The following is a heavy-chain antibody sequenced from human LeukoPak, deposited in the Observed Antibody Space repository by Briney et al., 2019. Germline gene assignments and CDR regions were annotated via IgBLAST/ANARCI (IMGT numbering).Heavy chain of an antibody. Sequence: GGSLRLSCVGSGFTFSSYAMTWVRQAPGSGLEWVSSIRGSGDGTSYADSVKGRFTMSRDNSKNTLYLQMDNLRAGDTAMYYCGRDPNGDYIGAFDFWGRGTLVTVSS. CDR2: IRGSGDGT. CDR1: GFTFSSYA. D-gene: IGHD4-17*01. V-gene: IGHV3-23*01. J-gene: IGHJ3*01. CDR3: GRDPNGDYIGAFDF.